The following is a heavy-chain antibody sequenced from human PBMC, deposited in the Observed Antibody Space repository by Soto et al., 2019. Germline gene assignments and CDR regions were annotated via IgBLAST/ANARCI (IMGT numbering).Heavy chain of an antibody. V-gene: IGHV1-69*13. J-gene: IGHJ4*02. CDR2: IIPIFGTA. CDR1: GGTFSSYA. CDR3: ARGRGDWNDPIASPYYFDY. D-gene: IGHD1-1*01. Sequence: SVKVSCKASGGTFSSYAISWVRQAPGQGLEWMGGIIPIFGTANYAQKFQGRVTITADESTSTAYMELSSLRSEDTAVYYCARGRGDWNDPIASPYYFDYWGQGTLVTVSS.